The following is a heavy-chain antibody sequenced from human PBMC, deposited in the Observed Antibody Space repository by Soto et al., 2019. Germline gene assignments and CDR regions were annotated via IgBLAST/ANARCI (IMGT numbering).Heavy chain of an antibody. CDR2: IYYSGST. CDR3: ARDLYGQVGMDV. Sequence: SETLSLTCTVSGGSISSGDYYWSWIRQPPGKGLEWIGYIYYSGSTYYNPSLKSRVTISVDTSKNQFSLKLSSVTAADTAVYYCARDLYGQVGMDVWGQGTTVTSP. CDR1: GGSISSGDYY. D-gene: IGHD3-10*01. J-gene: IGHJ6*02. V-gene: IGHV4-30-4*01.